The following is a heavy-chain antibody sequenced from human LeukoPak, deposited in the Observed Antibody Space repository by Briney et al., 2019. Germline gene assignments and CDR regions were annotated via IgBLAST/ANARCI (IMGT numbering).Heavy chain of an antibody. CDR1: GFTVSSNY. J-gene: IGHJ3*02. D-gene: IGHD6-19*01. V-gene: IGHV3-66*01. CDR2: IYSGGST. CDR3: ASSSYSSGWWEDDAFDI. Sequence: PGGSLRLSCAASGFTVSSNYMSWVRQAPGKGLEWVSVIYSGGSTYYADSVKGRFTISGDNSKNTLYLQMNSLRAEDTAVYYCASSSYSSGWWEDDAFDIWGQGTMVAVSS.